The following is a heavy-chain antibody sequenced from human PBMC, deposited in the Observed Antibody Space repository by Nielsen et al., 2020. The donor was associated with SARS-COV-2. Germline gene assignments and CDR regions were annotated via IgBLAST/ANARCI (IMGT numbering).Heavy chain of an antibody. J-gene: IGHJ4*02. CDR1: GFTFSSTW. CDR3: ANACSSTSCYSG. CDR2: ISYDGSNK. D-gene: IGHD2-2*01. Sequence: GESLKISCSASGFTFSSTWMDWVRQAPGKGLEWVAVISYDGSNKYYADSVKGRFTISRDNSKNTLYLQMNSLRAEDTAVYYCANACSSTSCYSGWGQGTLVTVSS. V-gene: IGHV3-30*18.